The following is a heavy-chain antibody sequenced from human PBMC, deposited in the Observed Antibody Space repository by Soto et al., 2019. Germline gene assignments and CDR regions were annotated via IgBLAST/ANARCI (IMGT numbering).Heavy chain of an antibody. J-gene: IGHJ6*02. CDR2: ISGSGGST. D-gene: IGHD1-1*01. CDR1: GFTFSSYA. V-gene: IGHV3-23*01. Sequence: GGSLRLSCAASGFTFSSYAMSWVRQAPGKGLEWVSAISGSGGSTYYADSVKGRFTISRDNSKTTLYLQMNSLRAEDTAVYYCGKDMDGNDYYYGMDVWGQGTTVTVSS. CDR3: GKDMDGNDYYYGMDV.